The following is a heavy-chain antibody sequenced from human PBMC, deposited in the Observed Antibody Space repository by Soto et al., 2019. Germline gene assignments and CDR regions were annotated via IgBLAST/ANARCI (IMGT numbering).Heavy chain of an antibody. CDR3: ARLVRYYGSGSFTLAP. J-gene: IGHJ5*02. CDR1: GGSISSSSYY. Sequence: PSETLSLTCTVSGGSISSSSYYWGWIRQPPGKGMEWIGSIYNSGSTYYNPSLKSQVTISVDTSKNQISMKLSSVTAADSFVFYCARLVRYYGSGSFTLAPWGQGTLVTVSS. CDR2: IYNSGST. D-gene: IGHD3-10*01. V-gene: IGHV4-39*01.